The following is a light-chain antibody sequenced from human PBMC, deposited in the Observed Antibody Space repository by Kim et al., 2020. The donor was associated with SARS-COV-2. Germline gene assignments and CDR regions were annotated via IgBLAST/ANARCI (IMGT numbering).Light chain of an antibody. CDR2: GAS. CDR1: QSVSSSY. J-gene: IGKJ2*01. Sequence: LSPGQRATLSCRASQSVSSSYLAWYQQKPGQAPRLLIYGASSRATGIPDRFSGSGSGTDFTLTISRLEPEDFAVYYCQQYGSSPRTFGQGTKLEI. CDR3: QQYGSSPRT. V-gene: IGKV3-20*01.